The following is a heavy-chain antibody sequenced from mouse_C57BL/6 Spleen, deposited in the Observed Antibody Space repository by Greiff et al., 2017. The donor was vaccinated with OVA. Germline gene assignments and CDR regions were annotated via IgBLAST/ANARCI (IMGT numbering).Heavy chain of an antibody. Sequence: GGGLVQPKGSLKLSCAASGFSFNTYAMNWVRQAPGKGLEWVARIRSKSNNYATYYADSVKDRFTISRDDSESMLYLQMNNLKTEDTAMYYCVRHRHSLYAMDDWGQGTSVTVSS. CDR1: GFSFNTYA. CDR2: IRSKSNNYAT. V-gene: IGHV10-1*01. CDR3: VRHRHSLYAMDD. D-gene: IGHD6-2*01. J-gene: IGHJ4*01.